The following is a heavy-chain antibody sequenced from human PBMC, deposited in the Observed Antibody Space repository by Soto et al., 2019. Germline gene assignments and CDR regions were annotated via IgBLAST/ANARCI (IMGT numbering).Heavy chain of an antibody. Sequence: PSETLSLTCAVSGGSISSSNWWSWVRQPPGKGLEWIGGIYHSGSTNYNPSLKGRVTISVDKSKNQFSLKLSSVTAADTAVYYCASARYYDFWSGYYAPESYGMDVWGQGTTVTVSS. CDR2: IYHSGST. CDR1: GGSISSSNW. D-gene: IGHD3-3*01. CDR3: ASARYYDFWSGYYAPESYGMDV. J-gene: IGHJ6*02. V-gene: IGHV4-4*02.